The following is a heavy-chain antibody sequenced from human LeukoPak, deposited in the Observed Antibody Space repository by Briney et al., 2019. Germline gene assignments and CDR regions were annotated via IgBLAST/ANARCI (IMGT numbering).Heavy chain of an antibody. CDR1: GFTFSSYW. CDR2: INSDGSST. V-gene: IGHV3-74*01. J-gene: IGHJ4*02. Sequence: GGSLRLSCAASGFTFSSYWMHWVRQVPGKGLVWVSRINSDGSSTSFADSVRGRFTISRDNAKNSLYLQMNSLRAEDTALYYCAKDPYGSGSYYRGFYFDYWGQGTLVTVSS. D-gene: IGHD3-10*01. CDR3: AKDPYGSGSYYRGFYFDY.